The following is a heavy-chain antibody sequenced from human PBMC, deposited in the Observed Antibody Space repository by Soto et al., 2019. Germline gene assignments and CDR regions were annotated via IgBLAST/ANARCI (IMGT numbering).Heavy chain of an antibody. CDR2: ISGSGGST. D-gene: IGHD3-22*01. V-gene: IGHV3-23*01. CDR1: GFTFSSYA. Sequence: GGSLRLSCAASGFTFSSYAMSWVRQAPGKGLEWVSAISGSGGSTYYADSVKGRFTISRDNSKNTLYLQMNSLRAEDTAVYYCAKEFGYYDSSGYVNYFDYWGQGTLVTVSS. CDR3: AKEFGYYDSSGYVNYFDY. J-gene: IGHJ4*02.